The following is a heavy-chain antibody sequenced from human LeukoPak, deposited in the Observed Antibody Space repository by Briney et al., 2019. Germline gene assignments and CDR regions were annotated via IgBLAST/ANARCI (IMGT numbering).Heavy chain of an antibody. V-gene: IGHV1-46*01. CDR3: ARDLGGSYGFDY. J-gene: IGHJ4*02. CDR1: GYTFTSYY. Sequence: AASVKDSCKASGYTFTSYYMHWVRLAPGQGLEWMGIINPSGGSTSYAQKFQGRVTMTRDMPTSTVYMELSSLRSEDTAVYYCARDLGGSYGFDYWGQGTLVTVSS. D-gene: IGHD1-26*01. CDR2: INPSGGST.